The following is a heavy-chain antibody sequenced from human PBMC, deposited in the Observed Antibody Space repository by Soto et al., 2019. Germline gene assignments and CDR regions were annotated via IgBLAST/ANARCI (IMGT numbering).Heavy chain of an antibody. J-gene: IGHJ5*02. V-gene: IGHV1-3*01. CDR3: ARGRIAITGIVFWFDP. Sequence: QVQLVQSGAEMKKPGASVILSCKASGDIITNDAIHWVRQAPVQGLEWMGWINGGTANTKYSERFQGRVTISRDTSATTVYMELSSLTSEDTAVYYCARGRIAITGIVFWFDPWVQGTLVTVSS. CDR1: GDIITNDA. D-gene: IGHD1-20*01. CDR2: INGGTANT.